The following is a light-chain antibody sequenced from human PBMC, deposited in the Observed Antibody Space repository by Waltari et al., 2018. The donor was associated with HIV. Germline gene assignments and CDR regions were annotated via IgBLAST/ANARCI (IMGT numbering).Light chain of an antibody. V-gene: IGKV1-5*03. CDR2: EAS. CDR1: QSINSW. J-gene: IGKJ1*01. CDR3: QQYKTYSTT. Sequence: DIQMTQSPSPLSASVGDRVTITCRASQSINSWLAWYQQKPGKAPRLLISEASSLQSGVPSRFSGSESGTEFTLIINSLQPDDFATYYCQQYKTYSTTFGQGTKRGNQT.